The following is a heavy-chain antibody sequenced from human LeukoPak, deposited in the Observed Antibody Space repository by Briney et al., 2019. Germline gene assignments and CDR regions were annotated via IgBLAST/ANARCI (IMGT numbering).Heavy chain of an antibody. V-gene: IGHV3-30*02. J-gene: IGHJ6*03. D-gene: IGHD3-3*01. CDR1: GFTFSSYG. Sequence: TGGSLRLSCAASGFTFSSYGMHWVRQAPGKGLEWVAVIWYDGSNKYYADSVKGRFTISRDNSKNTLYLQMNSLRAEDTAVYYCAKITIFGLVGRPWSDYYYMDVWGKGTTVTVSS. CDR3: AKITIFGLVGRPWSDYYYMDV. CDR2: IWYDGSNK.